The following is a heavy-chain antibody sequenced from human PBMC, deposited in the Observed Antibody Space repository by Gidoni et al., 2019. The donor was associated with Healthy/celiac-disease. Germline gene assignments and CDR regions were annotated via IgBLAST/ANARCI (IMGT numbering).Heavy chain of an antibody. Sequence: FTSYDINWVRQATGQGLEWIGLMNPNIGNTGYAKKFQARVTMTRNTSISTAYMELSSLISEDTAVYYFARGLEYYYGSGSYYRLDAFDIWGQGTMVTVSS. CDR1: FTSYD. V-gene: IGHV1-8*01. J-gene: IGHJ3*02. D-gene: IGHD3-10*01. CDR2: MNPNIGNT. CDR3: ARGLEYYYGSGSYYRLDAFDI.